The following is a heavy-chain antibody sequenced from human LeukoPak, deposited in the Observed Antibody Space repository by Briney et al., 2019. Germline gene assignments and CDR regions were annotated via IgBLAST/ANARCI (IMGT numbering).Heavy chain of an antibody. Sequence: GGSLRLSCAASGFTFSSYGMHWVRQAPGKGLEWVAFTRYDGSNKYYADSVKGRFTISRDNAKNSLYLQMNSLRAEDTAVYYCARHTSENAHAFDIWGQGTMVTVSS. CDR2: TRYDGSNK. CDR3: ARHTSENAHAFDI. V-gene: IGHV3-30*02. J-gene: IGHJ3*02. CDR1: GFTFSSYG. D-gene: IGHD1-1*01.